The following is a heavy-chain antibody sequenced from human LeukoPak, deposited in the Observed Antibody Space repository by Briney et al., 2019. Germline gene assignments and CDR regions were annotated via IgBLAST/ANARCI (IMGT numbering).Heavy chain of an antibody. V-gene: IGHV3-15*01. J-gene: IGHJ4*02. D-gene: IGHD3-10*01. Sequence: GGSLRLSCAASGFTFSNAWMSWVRQAPGKGLEWVGRIKSKTDGGTTDYAAPVKGRFTISRDDSKNTLYLQMNSLNTEDTAVYYCTTEGYYGSGSYSDYWGQGTLVTVSS. CDR3: TTEGYYGSGSYSDY. CDR1: GFTFSNAW. CDR2: IKSKTDGGTT.